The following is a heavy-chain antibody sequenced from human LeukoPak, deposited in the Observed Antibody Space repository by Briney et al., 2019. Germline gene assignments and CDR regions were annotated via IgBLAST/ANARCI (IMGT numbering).Heavy chain of an antibody. CDR3: ARDRSAPQPDAFDI. V-gene: IGHV1-69*04. J-gene: IGHJ3*02. Sequence: GASVKVSCKASGDTFSSYGISWVRQAPGQGLEWMGRIIPILGIANYAQKFQGRVTITADKSTSTAYMELSSLRSEDTAMYYCARDRSAPQPDAFDIWGQGTMVTVSS. CDR2: IIPILGIA. CDR1: GDTFSSYG.